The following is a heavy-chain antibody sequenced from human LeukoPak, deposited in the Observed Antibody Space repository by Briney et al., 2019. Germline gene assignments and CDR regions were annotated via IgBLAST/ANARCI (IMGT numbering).Heavy chain of an antibody. CDR3: ARDGHSDTSRALDY. CDR1: GGSISSYY. D-gene: IGHD5-12*01. CDR2: IYPSGST. Sequence: PSETLSLTCIVSGGSISSYYWSWIRQPAGKGLEWIGRIYPSGSTNYNPSLKSRVTTSVDTSKNHFSLNLSFVTAADTAVYYCARDGHSDTSRALDYWGQGTLVTVSS. V-gene: IGHV4-4*07. J-gene: IGHJ4*02.